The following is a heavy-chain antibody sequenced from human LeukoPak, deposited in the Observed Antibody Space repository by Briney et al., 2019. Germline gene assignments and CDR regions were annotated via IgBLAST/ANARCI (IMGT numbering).Heavy chain of an antibody. CDR2: IKSKTDGGTT. J-gene: IGHJ5*02. CDR1: GFTFNNYA. V-gene: IGHV3-15*01. Sequence: GGSLRLFCAASGFTFNNYALTWVRQTPGKGLEWVGRIKSKTDGGTTDYAAPVKGRFTISRDDSTNTLFLQMNSLKTEDTAVYYCTTEPRGSGYSYTWGQGTLVTVSS. D-gene: IGHD5-18*01. CDR3: TTEPRGSGYSYT.